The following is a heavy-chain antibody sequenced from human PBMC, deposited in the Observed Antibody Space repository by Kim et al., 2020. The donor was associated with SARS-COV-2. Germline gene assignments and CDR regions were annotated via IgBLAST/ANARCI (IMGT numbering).Heavy chain of an antibody. CDR2: FDPEYGET. V-gene: IGHV1-24*01. D-gene: IGHD5-18*01. Sequence: ASVKVSCKVSGYTLTELSMHWVRQAPGKGLEWMGGFDPEYGETIYAQKFQGRVTMTEDTSTDTAYMELSSLRSDDTAVYYCATSTAMVHNSWFDPWGQGTLVTVSS. CDR1: GYTLTELS. CDR3: ATSTAMVHNSWFDP. J-gene: IGHJ5*02.